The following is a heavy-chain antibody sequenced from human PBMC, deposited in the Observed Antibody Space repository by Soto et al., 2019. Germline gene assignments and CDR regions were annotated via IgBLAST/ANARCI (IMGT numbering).Heavy chain of an antibody. CDR1: GGSISTTNYY. D-gene: IGHD3-10*01. Sequence: SETLSLTCTVSGGSISTTNYYWGWIRQPPGKGLEWIGYIYYSGSTNHNPSLKSRVTISVDTSKNQFSLKLSSVTAADTAVYYCARDTSGDFDYWGQGTLVTVSS. CDR2: IYYSGST. V-gene: IGHV4-61*01. J-gene: IGHJ4*02. CDR3: ARDTSGDFDY.